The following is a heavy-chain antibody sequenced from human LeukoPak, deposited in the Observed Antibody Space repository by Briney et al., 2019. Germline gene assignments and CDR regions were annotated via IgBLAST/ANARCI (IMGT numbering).Heavy chain of an antibody. CDR2: FTGSSGRT. D-gene: IGHD3-22*01. CDR3: AKRGHYDSSNSYAPFDH. J-gene: IGHJ4*02. V-gene: IGHV3-23*01. Sequence: PGGSLGLSCAASGFTFSSYAMSWVRQAPGKGLEWVSAFTGSSGRTYYADSVEGRFTISRDNSKNTLSLQMNSLRAEDTAVYYCAKRGHYDSSNSYAPFDHWGQGTLVTVSS. CDR1: GFTFSSYA.